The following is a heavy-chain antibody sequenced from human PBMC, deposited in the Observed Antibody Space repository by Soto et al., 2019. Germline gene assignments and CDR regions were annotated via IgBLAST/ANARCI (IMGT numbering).Heavy chain of an antibody. CDR3: ARDGEYQLLWGGLGWFDP. J-gene: IGHJ5*02. CDR1: GFTFSSYA. CDR2: ISYDGSNK. Sequence: QVQLVESGGGVVQPGRSLRLSCAASGFTFSSYAMHWVRQAPGKGLEWVAVISYDGSNKYYADSVKGRFTISRDNSKNTXXLKMNSLRAEDTAVYYCARDGEYQLLWGGLGWFDPWGQGTLVTVSS. V-gene: IGHV3-30-3*01. D-gene: IGHD2-2*01.